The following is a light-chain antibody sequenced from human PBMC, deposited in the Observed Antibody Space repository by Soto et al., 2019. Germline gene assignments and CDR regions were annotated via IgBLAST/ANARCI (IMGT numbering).Light chain of an antibody. V-gene: IGKV1-5*03. CDR2: KAS. CDR1: QSISTW. Sequence: DIQMTHSPSTLSASVGDRVTVTCRASQSISTWLAWYQQKPGKAPKLLIYKASSLESGVPSRFSGSGSGTEFTLSIRSLQSEDFAVYYCQQYNNWPPWTFGQGTKVDI. CDR3: QQYNNWPPWT. J-gene: IGKJ1*01.